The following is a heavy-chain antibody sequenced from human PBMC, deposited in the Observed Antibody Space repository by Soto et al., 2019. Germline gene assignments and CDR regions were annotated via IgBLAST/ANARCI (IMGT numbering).Heavy chain of an antibody. CDR2: IDLVGSQT. V-gene: IGHV5-10-1*04. J-gene: IGHJ5*02. CDR3: ARRTFGVVTSSGWCDT. CDR1: GFDFTSHW. D-gene: IGHD3-3*01. Sequence: PGESLKISCKGSGFDFTSHWITWVRLMPGKGLDWIGNIDLVGSQTHYSPSFQGQVTLSADKSINTSFLQWATLRASDTAIYYCARRTFGVVTSSGWCDTWGGGTMGTV.